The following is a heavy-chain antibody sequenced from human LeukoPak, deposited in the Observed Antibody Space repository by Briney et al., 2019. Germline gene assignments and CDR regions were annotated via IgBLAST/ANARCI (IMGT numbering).Heavy chain of an antibody. J-gene: IGHJ4*02. D-gene: IGHD6-13*01. V-gene: IGHV3-66*01. CDR2: IYSGGST. CDR1: GFTVSSNY. CDR3: ARGGYSSSWYYFDY. Sequence: GGSLRLSCAAFGFTVSSNYMSWVRQAPGKGLEWVSVIYSGGSTYYADSVKGRFTISRDNSKNTLYLQMNSLRAEDTAVYYCARGGYSSSWYYFDYWGQGTLVTVSS.